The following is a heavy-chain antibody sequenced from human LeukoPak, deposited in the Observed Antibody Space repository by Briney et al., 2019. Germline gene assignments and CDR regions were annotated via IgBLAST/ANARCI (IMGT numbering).Heavy chain of an antibody. CDR1: GYTFTSYG. CDR2: ISAYNGHT. J-gene: IGHJ4*02. Sequence: ASVKVSCKASGYTFTSYGISWVRQAPGQGLEWMGWISAYNGHTNYAQKLQGRVTMTTDTSTSTAYMELRSLRSDDTAVYYCARVRAKNYYGSGSLGYWGQGTLVTVSS. D-gene: IGHD3-10*01. V-gene: IGHV1-18*01. CDR3: ARVRAKNYYGSGSLGY.